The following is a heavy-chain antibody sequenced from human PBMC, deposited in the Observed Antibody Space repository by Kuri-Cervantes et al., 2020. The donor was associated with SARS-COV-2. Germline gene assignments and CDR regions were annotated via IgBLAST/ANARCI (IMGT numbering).Heavy chain of an antibody. CDR3: ARGLVSSYNWFDP. D-gene: IGHD6-13*01. CDR2: IYYSGST. Sequence: SETLSLSCTVSGGSISSSSYYWGWIRQPPGKGLEWIGSIYYSGSTYYNPSLKSRVTISVDTSKNQFSLKLSSVTAADTAVYYCARGLVSSYNWFDPWGQGTLVTVSS. J-gene: IGHJ5*02. V-gene: IGHV4-39*01. CDR1: GGSISSSSYY.